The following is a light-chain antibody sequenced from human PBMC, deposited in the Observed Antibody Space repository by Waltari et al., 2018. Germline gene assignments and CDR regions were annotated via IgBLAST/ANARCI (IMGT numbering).Light chain of an antibody. CDR3: SSYAGSRGV. J-gene: IGLJ3*02. V-gene: IGLV2-8*01. CDR1: SSDVGGYNY. CDR2: GVS. Sequence: QSALTQPPSASGSPGQSVTISCTGTSSDVGGYNYVSWYQPHPGKAPKLMIYGVSKRPSAVPDRFSGSKSGNTASLTVSGLQAEDEADYYGSSYAGSRGVFGGGTKLTVL.